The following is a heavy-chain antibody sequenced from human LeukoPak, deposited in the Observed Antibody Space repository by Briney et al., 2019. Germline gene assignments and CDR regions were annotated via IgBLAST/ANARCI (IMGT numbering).Heavy chain of an antibody. CDR3: ARSHHYYDSSGHGY. CDR1: GGSFSGYY. CDR2: INHSGST. Sequence: SETLSLTCAVYGGSFSGYYWSWIRQPPGKGLEWIGEINHSGSTNYNPSLKSRVTISVDTSKNQFSLKLSSVTAADTAVYYCARSHHYYDSSGHGYWGQGALVTVSS. D-gene: IGHD3-22*01. J-gene: IGHJ4*02. V-gene: IGHV4-34*01.